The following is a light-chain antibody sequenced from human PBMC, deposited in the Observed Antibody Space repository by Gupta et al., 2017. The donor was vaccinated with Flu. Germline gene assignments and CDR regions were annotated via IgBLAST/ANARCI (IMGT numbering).Light chain of an antibody. CDR2: KAS. Sequence: DAVMTQSPLSLPVTLGQSASISCRSSQSLVYSDGDSYVSWFHQRPGQSPRRLIYKASNRDSGVPDRISGSGSGTYFTLKISRVEAEDVGVYYCMHSTRWPWTFGQGTKVEIK. CDR3: MHSTRWPWT. J-gene: IGKJ1*01. V-gene: IGKV2-30*01. CDR1: QSLVYSDGDSY.